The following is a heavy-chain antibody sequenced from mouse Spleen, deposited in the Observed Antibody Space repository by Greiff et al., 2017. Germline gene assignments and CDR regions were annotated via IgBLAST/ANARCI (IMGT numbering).Heavy chain of an antibody. CDR3: ARGDYGYGYFDV. D-gene: IGHD1-1*01. Sequence: QVQLQQPGAELVKPGASVKMSCKASGYTFTSYWITWVKQRPGQGLEWIGDIYPGSGSTNYNEKFKSKATLTVDTSSSTAYMQLSSLTSEDSAVYYCARGDYGYGYFDVWGAGTTVTVSS. J-gene: IGHJ1*01. CDR2: IYPGSGST. V-gene: IGHV1-55*01. CDR1: GYTFTSYW.